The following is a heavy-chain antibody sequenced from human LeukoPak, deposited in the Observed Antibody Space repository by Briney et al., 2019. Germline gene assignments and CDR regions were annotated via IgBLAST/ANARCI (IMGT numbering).Heavy chain of an antibody. Sequence: GGSLRLSCAASGFTFSSYAMSWVRQAPGKGLEWVSAISGSGGSTYYADSVKGRFTISRDNSKNTLYLQINSLRAEDTAVYYCAKGPYSSSWSDYWGQGTLVTVSS. CDR3: AKGPYSSSWSDY. CDR1: GFTFSSYA. J-gene: IGHJ4*02. V-gene: IGHV3-23*01. D-gene: IGHD6-13*01. CDR2: ISGSGGST.